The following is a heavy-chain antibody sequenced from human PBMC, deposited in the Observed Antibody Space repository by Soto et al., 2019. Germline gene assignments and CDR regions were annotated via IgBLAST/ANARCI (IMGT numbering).Heavy chain of an antibody. Sequence: GASVKVSCKASGGTFSSYAISWVRQAPGQGLEWMGGIIPIFGTANYAQKFQGRVTITADESTSTAYMEPSSLRSEDTAVYYCARAIQSIAVAGTTLKSYYYYGMDVWGQGTTVTVSS. CDR2: IIPIFGTA. J-gene: IGHJ6*02. D-gene: IGHD6-19*01. V-gene: IGHV1-69*13. CDR3: ARAIQSIAVAGTTLKSYYYYGMDV. CDR1: GGTFSSYA.